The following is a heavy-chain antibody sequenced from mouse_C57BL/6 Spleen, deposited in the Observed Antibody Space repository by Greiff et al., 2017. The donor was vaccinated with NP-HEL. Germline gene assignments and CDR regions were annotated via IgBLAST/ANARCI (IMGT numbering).Heavy chain of an antibody. V-gene: IGHV1-76*01. CDR1: GYTFTDYY. J-gene: IGHJ4*01. Sequence: QVQLKESGAELVRPGASVKLSCKASGYTFTDYYINWEKQRPGQGLEWIARIYPGSGNTYYNEKFKGKATLTAEKSSSTAYMQLSSLTSEDSAVYFCARERYDYDLFYAMDYWGQGTSVTVSS. CDR3: ARERYDYDLFYAMDY. CDR2: IYPGSGNT. D-gene: IGHD2-4*01.